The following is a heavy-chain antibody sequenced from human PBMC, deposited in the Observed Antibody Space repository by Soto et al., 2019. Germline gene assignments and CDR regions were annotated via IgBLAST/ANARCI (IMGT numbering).Heavy chain of an antibody. CDR2: INHSGST. Sequence: QVQLQQWGAGLLKPSETLSVTCAVYGGSFSGYYWSWIRQPPGKGLEWIGEINHSGSTSYNPSLKSRVTISVDTSKNQFSLKVSSVTAADTAVYYCARGNNGSRLRYWSQGTLVIVS. J-gene: IGHJ4*02. CDR1: GGSFSGYY. D-gene: IGHD2-8*01. V-gene: IGHV4-34*01. CDR3: ARGNNGSRLRY.